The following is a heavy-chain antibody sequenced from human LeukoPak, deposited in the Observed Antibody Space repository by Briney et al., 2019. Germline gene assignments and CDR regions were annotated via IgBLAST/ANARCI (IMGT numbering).Heavy chain of an antibody. CDR3: VRDRVLRFLEWLLYY. Sequence: GGSLRLSCAASGFTFSSYAMHWVRQAPGKGLEWVAVISYDGSNKYYADSVKGRFTISRDNSKNTLYLQMNSLRAEDTAVYYCVRDRVLRFLEWLLYYWGQGTLVTVSS. CDR2: ISYDGSNK. CDR1: GFTFSSYA. D-gene: IGHD3-3*01. V-gene: IGHV3-30*04. J-gene: IGHJ4*02.